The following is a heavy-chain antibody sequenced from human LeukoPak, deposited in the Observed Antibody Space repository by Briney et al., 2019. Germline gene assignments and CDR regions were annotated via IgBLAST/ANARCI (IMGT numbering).Heavy chain of an antibody. CDR3: ARPDQRGYSYGYSAFDI. J-gene: IGHJ3*02. V-gene: IGHV4-39*02. CDR2: IYDSGST. Sequence: SETLSLTCTVSGGSITSGNYDWGWIRQPPGKGLEWIGRIYDSGSTYYNPSLKSRFAIFIDTSKNHFSLKLLSVTAADTAVYYCARPDQRGYSYGYSAFDIWGQGTMVTVSS. CDR1: GGSITSGNYD. D-gene: IGHD5-18*01.